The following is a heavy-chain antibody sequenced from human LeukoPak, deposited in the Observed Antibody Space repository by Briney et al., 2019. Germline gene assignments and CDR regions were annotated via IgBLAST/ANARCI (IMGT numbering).Heavy chain of an antibody. CDR1: GFTFSDYY. CDR3: ARDRSSFDWLLPGAFDI. CDR2: ISSSGSTI. D-gene: IGHD3-9*01. J-gene: IGHJ3*02. V-gene: IGHV3-11*01. Sequence: GGPLRLSCAASGFTFSDYYMSWIRQAPGKGLEWVSYISSSGSTIYYADSVKGRFTISRDNAKNSLYLQMNSLRAEDTAVYYCARDRSSFDWLLPGAFDIWGQGTMVTVSS.